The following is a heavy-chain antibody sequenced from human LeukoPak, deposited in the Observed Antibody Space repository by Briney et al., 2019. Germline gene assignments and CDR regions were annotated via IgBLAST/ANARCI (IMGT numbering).Heavy chain of an antibody. J-gene: IGHJ3*02. CDR3: ARPLGMGTLCHAFDI. CDR1: GGSFSGYY. V-gene: IGHV4-34*01. CDR2: INHSGST. Sequence: PSETLSLTCAVYGGSFSGYYWSWIRQPPGKGLEWIGEINHSGSTNYNPSLKSRVTISVDTSKNQFSLKLNSVTAADTAVYYCARPLGMGTLCHAFDIWGQGTMVTVSS. D-gene: IGHD7-27*01.